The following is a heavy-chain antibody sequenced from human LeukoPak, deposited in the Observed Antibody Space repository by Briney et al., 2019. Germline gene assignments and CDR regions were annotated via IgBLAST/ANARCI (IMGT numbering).Heavy chain of an antibody. D-gene: IGHD3-22*01. V-gene: IGHV4-34*01. J-gene: IGHJ4*02. Sequence: GSLRLSCAASGFTFSSYAMSWVRQPPGKGLEWIGEINHSGSTNYNPSLKSRVTISVDTSKNQFSLKLSSVTAADTAVYYCARTAVVVVIPANFDYWGQGTLVTVSS. CDR1: GFTFSSYA. CDR2: INHSGST. CDR3: ARTAVVVVIPANFDY.